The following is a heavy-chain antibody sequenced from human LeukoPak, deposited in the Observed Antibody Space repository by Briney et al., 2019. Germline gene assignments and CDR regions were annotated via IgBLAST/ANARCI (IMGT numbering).Heavy chain of an antibody. J-gene: IGHJ5*02. CDR2: ISGSGGST. Sequence: PGGSLRLSCAASGFTFSSYAMSWVRQAPGKGLEWVSAISGSGGSTYYADSVKGRFTISRDNSKNTLYLQMNSLRAEDTAVYYCAGEYQLPRAGYSWFDPWGQGTLVTVSS. CDR1: GFTFSSYA. D-gene: IGHD2-2*01. V-gene: IGHV3-23*01. CDR3: AGEYQLPRAGYSWFDP.